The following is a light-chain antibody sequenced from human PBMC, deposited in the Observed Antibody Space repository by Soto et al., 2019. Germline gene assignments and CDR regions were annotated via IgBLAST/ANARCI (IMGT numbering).Light chain of an antibody. CDR3: RQEYNYPST. Sequence: AIPITQSPSSLSASVGDRVTITCRASQGIKNDVAWYQQKPGKAPKLLLHVASTLQSGGPSRFSGSGSGTDFTLTISSLQPEDLATYYCRQEYNYPSTFGQGTKLEI. J-gene: IGKJ2*01. CDR1: QGIKND. V-gene: IGKV1-6*01. CDR2: VAS.